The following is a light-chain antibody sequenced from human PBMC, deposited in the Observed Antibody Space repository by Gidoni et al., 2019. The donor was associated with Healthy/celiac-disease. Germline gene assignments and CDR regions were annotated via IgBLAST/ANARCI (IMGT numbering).Light chain of an antibody. CDR3: QQRSNWPLT. CDR2: DAS. V-gene: IGKV3-11*01. CDR1: QSVSSY. J-gene: IGKJ4*01. Sequence: EIVLTQSPATLSLSPGERATLSCRASQSVSSYLAWYQQQPGQAPRLLIYDASNRATGIPARFSGSGSGIDFTLTISSLEPEDFAVYYCQQRSNWPLTFGGGTKVEIK.